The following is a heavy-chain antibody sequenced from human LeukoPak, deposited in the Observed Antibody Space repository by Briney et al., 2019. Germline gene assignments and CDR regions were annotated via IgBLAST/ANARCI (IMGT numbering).Heavy chain of an antibody. CDR2: IRYDGSNK. CDR1: GFTFSSYG. Sequence: SGGSLRLSCAASGFTFSSYGMHWVRQAPGKGLEWVAFIRYDGSNKYYADSVKGRFTISRDNSKNTLYLEMNSLRAEDTAVYYCAKDYCSSTSCYNNYFYYWGQGTLVTVSS. J-gene: IGHJ4*02. CDR3: AKDYCSSTSCYNNYFYY. V-gene: IGHV3-30*02. D-gene: IGHD2-2*02.